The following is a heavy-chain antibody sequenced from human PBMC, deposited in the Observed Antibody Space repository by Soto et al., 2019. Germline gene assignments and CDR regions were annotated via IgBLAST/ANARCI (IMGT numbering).Heavy chain of an antibody. CDR3: ARGPSVDIVVVVAATYLDY. J-gene: IGHJ4*02. CDR2: INHSGST. Sequence: SETLSLTCAVYGGSFSGYYWSWIRQPPGKGLEWIGEINHSGSTNYNPSLKSRVTISVDTSKNQFSLKLSSVTAADTAVYYCARGPSVDIVVVVAATYLDYWGQGTLVTVS. V-gene: IGHV4-34*01. CDR1: GGSFSGYY. D-gene: IGHD2-15*01.